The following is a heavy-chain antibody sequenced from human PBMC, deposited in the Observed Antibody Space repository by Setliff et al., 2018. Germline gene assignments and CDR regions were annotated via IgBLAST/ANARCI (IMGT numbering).Heavy chain of an antibody. CDR3: AIIVPDSSGYYWIFDY. J-gene: IGHJ4*01. CDR2: FDFEDGET. Sequence: ASVKVSCKVSGYTLTKLPMHWVRQAPGKGLEWMGGFDFEDGETIYAHKFQGRVTMTEDTSTDTAYMELSSLRSEDTAMYYCAIIVPDSSGYYWIFDYWGHGTLVTVSS. D-gene: IGHD3-22*01. CDR1: GYTLTKLP. V-gene: IGHV1-24*01.